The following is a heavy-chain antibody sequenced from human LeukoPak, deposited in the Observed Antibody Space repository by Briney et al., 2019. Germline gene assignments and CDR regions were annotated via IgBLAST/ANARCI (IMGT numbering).Heavy chain of an antibody. J-gene: IGHJ4*02. D-gene: IGHD3-3*01. CDR3: AKYLPDDFWSGYSDYYFDY. Sequence: GGSLRLSCAASGFTFSKYWMNWVRQAPGKGLEWVANIKQDGKEKYYLDSVKGRFTISRDNAENTLYLQMNSLRAEDTAVYYCAKYLPDDFWSGYSDYYFDYWGQGTLVTVSS. CDR1: GFTFSKYW. CDR2: IKQDGKEK. V-gene: IGHV3-7*03.